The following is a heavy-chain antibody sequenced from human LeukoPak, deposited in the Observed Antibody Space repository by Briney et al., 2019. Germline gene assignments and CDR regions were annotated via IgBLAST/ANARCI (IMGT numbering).Heavy chain of an antibody. CDR2: IYYSGSS. V-gene: IGHV4-59*12. J-gene: IGHJ3*02. CDR1: GGSISSYY. Sequence: PSETLSLTCTVSGGSISSYYWSWVRQPPGKGLEWIGYIYYSGSSNYNPSLKSRVTISVDKSKNQFSLKLSSVTAADTAVYYCARFREDPNAFDIWGQGTMVTVSS. D-gene: IGHD2-15*01. CDR3: ARFREDPNAFDI.